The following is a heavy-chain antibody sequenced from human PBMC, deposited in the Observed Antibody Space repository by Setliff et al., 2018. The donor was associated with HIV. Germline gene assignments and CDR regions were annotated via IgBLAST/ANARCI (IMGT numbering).Heavy chain of an antibody. V-gene: IGHV1-8*02. Sequence: ASVKVSCKPSGYTFTNYDINWVRQAVGQGLEWMGWMNPDSRNTGYAQRFEGSVTMTWDTSISTAYMELNNVKFEDTAIYYCARARTDYYDRRRRSHYYIDVWARGATVTISS. CDR3: ARARTDYYDRRRRSHYYIDV. CDR2: MNPDSRNT. D-gene: IGHD3-22*01. J-gene: IGHJ6*03. CDR1: GYTFTNYD.